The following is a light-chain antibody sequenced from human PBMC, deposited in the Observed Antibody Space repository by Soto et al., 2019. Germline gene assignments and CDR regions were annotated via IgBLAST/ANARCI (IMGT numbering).Light chain of an antibody. Sequence: EIVMTQSPATLSVSPGERATLSCRASQSVSSNLAWYQQKPGQAPRLLIYGASTRATGIPARFSGSGSGTEFTLTISSLQSEDSAVYSCHQYNNWPPTWTFGQGTK. CDR2: GAS. CDR1: QSVSSN. V-gene: IGKV3-15*01. J-gene: IGKJ1*01. CDR3: HQYNNWPPTWT.